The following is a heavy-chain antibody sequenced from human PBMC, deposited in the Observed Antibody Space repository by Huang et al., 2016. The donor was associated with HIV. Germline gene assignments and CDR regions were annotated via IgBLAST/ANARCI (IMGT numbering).Heavy chain of an antibody. CDR1: GFPFNNHA. J-gene: IGHJ3*02. CDR3: ARAKDTWDAYDI. CDR2: ISNDGSNN. Sequence: QVQLVESGGGVVQPGRSLRLSCAASGFPFNNHAMPWVRQDPGKGLEWVAVISNDGSNNDYADSVKGLFTMSRDSSKRTLFLHMTSLRTEDTAVYYCARAKDTWDAYDIWGQGTMVIVSS. D-gene: IGHD5-18*01. V-gene: IGHV3-30-3*01.